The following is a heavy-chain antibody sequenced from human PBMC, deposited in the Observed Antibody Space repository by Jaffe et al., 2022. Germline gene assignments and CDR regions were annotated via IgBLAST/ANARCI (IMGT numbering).Heavy chain of an antibody. CDR2: ISAYNGNT. CDR3: ARDPGPPYDFWSGYYTGIFDY. J-gene: IGHJ4*02. V-gene: IGHV1-18*01. Sequence: QVQLVQSGAEVKKPGASVKVSCKASGYTFTSYGISWVRQAPGQGLEWMGWISAYNGNTNYAQKLQGRVTMTTDTSTSTAYMELRSLRSDDTAVYYCARDPGPPYDFWSGYYTGIFDYWGQGTLVTVSS. CDR1: GYTFTSYG. D-gene: IGHD3-3*01.